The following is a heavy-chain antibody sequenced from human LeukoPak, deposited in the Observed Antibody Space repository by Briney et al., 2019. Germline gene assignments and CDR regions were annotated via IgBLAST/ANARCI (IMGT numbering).Heavy chain of an antibody. D-gene: IGHD2-2*01. Sequence: GGSLRLSCAASGFTLSSSRMHWVRQAPGKGLVWVSYVDSDGSTTDYADSVKGRFTISRDSAKNTLYLQMNSLGAEDTAVYYCAKDLGDIVVVPAARYYYYYGMDVWGQGTTVTVSS. CDR1: GFTLSSSR. CDR2: VDSDGSTT. V-gene: IGHV3-74*01. J-gene: IGHJ6*02. CDR3: AKDLGDIVVVPAARYYYYYGMDV.